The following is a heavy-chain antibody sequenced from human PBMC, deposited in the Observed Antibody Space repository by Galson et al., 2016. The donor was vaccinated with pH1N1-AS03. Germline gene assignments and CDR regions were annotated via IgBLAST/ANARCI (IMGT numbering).Heavy chain of an antibody. CDR1: GGTFSTFA. CDR3: AKGYSTSPSGTFDV. Sequence: SVKVSCKASGGTFSTFAISWVRQAPGQGLEWMGRIIPMLNIPDYAQKFQVRVTITADKSTSTSYMELTGLRSEDTALYYCAKGYSTSPSGTFDVWGQGTLVTVSS. D-gene: IGHD1-1*01. J-gene: IGHJ3*01. V-gene: IGHV1-69*04. CDR2: IIPMLNIP.